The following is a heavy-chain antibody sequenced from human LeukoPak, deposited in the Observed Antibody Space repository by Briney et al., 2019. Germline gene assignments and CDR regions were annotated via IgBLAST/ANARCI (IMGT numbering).Heavy chain of an antibody. Sequence: GRSLRPSCAASGFTFSSYSMNWVRQAPGKGLEWVAFIGSRTGNIYYADSVKGRFSISRDNAKDSVYLQMNSLRVDDTAVYYCARETEPLDYGDSTNLDYWGQGTLVTVSS. J-gene: IGHJ4*02. CDR3: ARETEPLDYGDSTNLDY. CDR1: GFTFSSYS. CDR2: IGSRTGNI. D-gene: IGHD4/OR15-4a*01. V-gene: IGHV3-21*01.